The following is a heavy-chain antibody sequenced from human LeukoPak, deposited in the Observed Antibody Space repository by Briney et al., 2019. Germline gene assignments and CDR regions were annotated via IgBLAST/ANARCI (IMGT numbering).Heavy chain of an antibody. CDR1: GYTFTSYD. CDR2: MNPNSGNT. Sequence: ASVTVSCKASGYTFTSYDINWVRQATGQGLEWMGWMNPNSGNTGYAQKFQGRVTMTRNTSISTAYMELSSLRSEDTAVYYCARVGAPSYDFWSGYYLLKVPNYYYGMDVWGQGTTVTVSS. CDR3: ARVGAPSYDFWSGYYLLKVPNYYYGMDV. D-gene: IGHD3-3*01. V-gene: IGHV1-8*01. J-gene: IGHJ6*02.